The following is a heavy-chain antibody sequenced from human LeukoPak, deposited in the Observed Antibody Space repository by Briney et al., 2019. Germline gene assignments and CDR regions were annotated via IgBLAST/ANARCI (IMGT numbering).Heavy chain of an antibody. V-gene: IGHV4-34*01. Sequence: PSETLSFTCAVYGGSFSGYYWSWIRQPPGKGLEWIGEINHSGSTNYNPSLKSRVTISVDTSKNQFSLKLSSVTAADTAVYYCARGIVVVPAAMGRGYYFDYWGQGTLVTVSS. J-gene: IGHJ4*02. CDR3: ARGIVVVPAAMGRGYYFDY. D-gene: IGHD2-2*01. CDR2: INHSGST. CDR1: GGSFSGYY.